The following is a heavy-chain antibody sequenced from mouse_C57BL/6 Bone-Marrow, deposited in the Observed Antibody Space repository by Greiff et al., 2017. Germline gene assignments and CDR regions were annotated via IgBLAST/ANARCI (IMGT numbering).Heavy chain of an antibody. Sequence: EVQLQQSGPVLVKPGPSVKISCKASGFTFTDYYMHWVKQTHGKSLEWIGYVYPYNGGTCYNQTFKGRDTLTLDTSTSTAYMELNSLTSEESAVYYCARGGGDYFDYWGKGTTLTVSS. CDR1: GFTFTDYY. CDR3: ARGGGDYFDY. J-gene: IGHJ2*01. V-gene: IGHV1-36*01. CDR2: VYPYNGGT.